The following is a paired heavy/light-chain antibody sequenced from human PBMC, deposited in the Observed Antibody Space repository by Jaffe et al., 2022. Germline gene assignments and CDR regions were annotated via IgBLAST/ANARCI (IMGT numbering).Light chain of an antibody. CDR3: CSYAGSYTLHVV. V-gene: IGLV2-11*01. Sequence: QSALTQPRSVSGSPGQSVTISCTGTSSDVGGYNYVSWYQQHPGKAPKLMIYDVSKRPSGVPDRFSGSKSGNTASLTISGLQAEDEADYYCCSYAGSYTLHVVFGGGTKLTVL. CDR1: SSDVGGYNY. CDR2: DVS. J-gene: IGLJ2*01.
Heavy chain of an antibody. CDR3: ARGGLRLGELYGYFDY. V-gene: IGHV1-46*01. Sequence: QVQLVQSGAEVKKPGASVKVSCKASGYTFTSYYMHWVRQAPGQGLEWMGIINPSGGSTSYAQKFQGRVTMTRDTSTSTVYMELSSLRSEDTAVYYCARGGLRLGELYGYFDYWGQGTLVTVSS. CDR1: GYTFTSYY. D-gene: IGHD3-16*01. J-gene: IGHJ4*02. CDR2: INPSGGST.